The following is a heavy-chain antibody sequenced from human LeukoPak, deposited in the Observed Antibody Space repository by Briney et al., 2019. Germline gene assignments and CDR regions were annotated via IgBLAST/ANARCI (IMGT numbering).Heavy chain of an antibody. CDR1: GYTFTGYY. J-gene: IGHJ3*02. V-gene: IGHV1-2*04. D-gene: IGHD3-22*01. CDR2: INPNSGGT. Sequence: ASVKVSCKASGYTFTGYYMHWVRQAPGQGLEWMGWINPNSGGTNYAQKFQGWVTMTRNTSISTAYMELSRLRSDDTAVYYCASALTTDDAFDIWGQGTMVTVSS. CDR3: ASALTTDDAFDI.